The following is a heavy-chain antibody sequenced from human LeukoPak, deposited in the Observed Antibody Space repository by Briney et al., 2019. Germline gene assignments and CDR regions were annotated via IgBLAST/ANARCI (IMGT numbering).Heavy chain of an antibody. CDR1: GGSISSHY. V-gene: IGHV4-59*11. J-gene: IGHJ6*03. Sequence: SETLSLTCTVSGGSISSHYWTWIRQSPVKGLEWIGDISNSGSTSYNPSLKSRVTISIDTSKNQFSLKLSTVTAADTAVYYCGRDALVGYFSYYYMDVWGKGTTVTVSS. CDR3: GRDALVGYFSYYYMDV. CDR2: ISNSGST. D-gene: IGHD2-15*01.